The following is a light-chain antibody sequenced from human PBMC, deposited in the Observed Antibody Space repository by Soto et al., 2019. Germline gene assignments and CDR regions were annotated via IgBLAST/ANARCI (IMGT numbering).Light chain of an antibody. CDR2: DAS. CDR3: QQYGSSRT. CDR1: QTVSSNY. Sequence: EIVMTQSPATLSLSPGERATLSCRASQTVSSNYLAWYQQKPGQAPRLLISDASTRATGVPDRFSGRGSGTEFTLTISSLQSEDFAVYYCQQYGSSRTFGQGTKVDIK. J-gene: IGKJ1*01. V-gene: IGKV3-20*01.